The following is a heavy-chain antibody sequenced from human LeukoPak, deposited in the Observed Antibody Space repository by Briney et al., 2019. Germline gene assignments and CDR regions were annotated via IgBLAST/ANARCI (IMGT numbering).Heavy chain of an antibody. Sequence: GSSVKVSCKASGGTFSSYAISWVRQAPGQGLEWMGWMNPNSGNTGYAQKFQGRVTMTRNTSISTAYMELSSLRSEDTAVYYCARGGGKRRIPGDYWGQGALVTVSS. V-gene: IGHV1-8*02. CDR3: ARGGGKRRIPGDY. CDR1: GGTFSSYA. J-gene: IGHJ4*02. CDR2: MNPNSGNT. D-gene: IGHD4-23*01.